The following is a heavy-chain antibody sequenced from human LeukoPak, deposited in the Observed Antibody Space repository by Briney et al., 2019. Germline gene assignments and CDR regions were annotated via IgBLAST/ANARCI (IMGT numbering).Heavy chain of an antibody. CDR1: GGSINIYY. Sequence: PSETLSLTCTVSGGSINIYYWSWIRQPAGKGLEWIGRIYTSGRTNYNPSLKSRVTISVDTSKNQFSLKLSSVTAADTAVYYCARVANSGIAVAGTLLHYYYYMDVWGKGTTVTISS. D-gene: IGHD6-19*01. J-gene: IGHJ6*03. V-gene: IGHV4-4*07. CDR3: ARVANSGIAVAGTLLHYYYYMDV. CDR2: IYTSGRT.